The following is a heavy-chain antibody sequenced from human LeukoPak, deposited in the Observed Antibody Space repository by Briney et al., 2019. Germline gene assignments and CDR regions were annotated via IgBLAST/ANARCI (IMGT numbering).Heavy chain of an antibody. CDR3: ARGGIVVVPAAMAESFDY. D-gene: IGHD2-2*01. CDR1: GGTFSSYA. CDR2: INPSGGST. V-gene: IGHV1-46*01. J-gene: IGHJ4*02. Sequence: ASVKVSRKASGGTFSSYAISWVRQAPGQGLEWMGIINPSGGSTSYAQKFQGRVTMTRDTSTSTVYMELSSLRSEDTAVYYCARGGIVVVPAAMAESFDYWGQGTLVTVSS.